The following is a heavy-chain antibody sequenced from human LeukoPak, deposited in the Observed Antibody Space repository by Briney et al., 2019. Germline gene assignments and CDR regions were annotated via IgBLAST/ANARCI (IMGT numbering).Heavy chain of an antibody. CDR1: GGSFSGYY. CDR3: ARASSGWYEGYNWFDP. D-gene: IGHD6-19*01. Sequence: SETLSLTCAVYGGSFSGYYWSWIRQPPGKGLEWIGEINHSGSTNYNPSLKSRVTISVDTSKNQFSLKLSSVTAAGTAVYYCARASSGWYEGYNWFDPGGQGTLVTVSS. V-gene: IGHV4-34*01. J-gene: IGHJ5*02. CDR2: INHSGST.